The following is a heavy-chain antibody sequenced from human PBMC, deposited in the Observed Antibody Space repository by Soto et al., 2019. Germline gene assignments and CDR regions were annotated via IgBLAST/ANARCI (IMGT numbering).Heavy chain of an antibody. V-gene: IGHV3-23*01. CDR2: ISVSGAST. CDR3: AKGFKAAGYLDH. CDR1: GFTFSSHA. J-gene: IGHJ4*02. Sequence: GGSLRLSCEASGFTFSSHAMSWVRQAPGEGLEWVSSISVSGASTYYAGSVKGRFTISRDNSKNTLYLQMNSLRVEDTAVYYCAKGFKAAGYLDHWGQGTLVTVSS. D-gene: IGHD6-13*01.